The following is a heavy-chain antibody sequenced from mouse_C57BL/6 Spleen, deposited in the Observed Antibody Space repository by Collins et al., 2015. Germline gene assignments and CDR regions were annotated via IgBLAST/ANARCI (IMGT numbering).Heavy chain of an antibody. CDR2: ISNGGGST. Sequence: EVKLVESGGGLVQPGGSLKLSCAASGFTFSSYTMSWVRQTPEKRLEWVAYISNGGGSTYYPDTVKGRFTISRDNAKNTLYLQMSSLKSEDTAMYYCARHGYYGTSYAMDYWGQGTSVTVSS. J-gene: IGHJ4*01. CDR3: ARHGYYGTSYAMDY. V-gene: IGHV5-12-2*01. CDR1: GFTFSSYT. D-gene: IGHD1-1*01.